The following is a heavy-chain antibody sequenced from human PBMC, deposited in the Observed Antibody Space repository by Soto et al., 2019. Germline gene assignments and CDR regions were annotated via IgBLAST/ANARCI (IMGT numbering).Heavy chain of an antibody. CDR2: ISAYNGNT. V-gene: IGHV1-18*01. D-gene: IGHD1-26*01. Sequence: ASAPSPFPAAGSAFTSYRISSVRQTLGQGLEWMGWISAYNGNTNYAQKLQGRVTMTTDTSTSTAYMELRSLRSDDTAVYYCARVAVGATSNLFAPWGQGTLVTV. CDR1: GSAFTSYR. J-gene: IGHJ5*02. CDR3: ARVAVGATSNLFAP.